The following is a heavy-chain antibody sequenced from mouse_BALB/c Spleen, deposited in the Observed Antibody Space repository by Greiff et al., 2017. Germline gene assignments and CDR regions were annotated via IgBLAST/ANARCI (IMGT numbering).Heavy chain of an antibody. CDR2: IWAGGST. CDR1: GFSLTSYG. J-gene: IGHJ1*01. Sequence: VHLVESGPGLVAPSQSLSITCTVSGFSLTSYGVHWVRQPPGKGLEWLGVIWAGGSTNYNSALMSRLSISKDNSKSQVFLKMNSLQTDDTAMYYCARRDVWYFDVWGAGTTVTVSS. D-gene: IGHD3-3*01. V-gene: IGHV2-9*02. CDR3: ARRDVWYFDV.